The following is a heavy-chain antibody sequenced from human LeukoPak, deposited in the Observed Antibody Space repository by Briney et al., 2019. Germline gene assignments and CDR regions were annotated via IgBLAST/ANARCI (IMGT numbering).Heavy chain of an antibody. D-gene: IGHD5-24*01. CDR2: IIPLFRTT. CDR1: GGTFSSYA. Sequence: SVKVSCKASGGTFSSYAITWVRQAPGQGLEWMGGIIPLFRTTNYAQRFQGRVTITAVESTSTVYMELTSLTSEDTAVYYCARVPQYDGFNYDDAWGQGTLVTVSS. V-gene: IGHV1-69*13. CDR3: ARVPQYDGFNYDDA. J-gene: IGHJ5*02.